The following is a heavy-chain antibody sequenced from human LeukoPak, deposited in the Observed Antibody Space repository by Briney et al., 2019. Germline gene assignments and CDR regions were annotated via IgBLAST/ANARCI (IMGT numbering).Heavy chain of an antibody. CDR2: IYHSGST. V-gene: IGHV4-38-2*02. CDR1: GYSFSSGYY. J-gene: IGHJ4*02. Sequence: KPSETLSLTCTVSGYSFSSGYYWGWIRQPPGKGPEWIGSIYHSGSTYYNPSLKSRVTISVDTSKNQFSLKLSSVTAADTAVYYCAGLEEQQLVDYWGQGTLVTVSS. CDR3: AGLEEQQLVDY. D-gene: IGHD6-13*01.